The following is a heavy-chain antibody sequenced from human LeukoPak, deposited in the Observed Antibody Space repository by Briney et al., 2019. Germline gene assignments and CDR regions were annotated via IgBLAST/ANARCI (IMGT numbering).Heavy chain of an antibody. V-gene: IGHV3-30-3*01. CDR2: ISYDGSNK. J-gene: IGHJ4*02. Sequence: PGGSLRLSCAASGFTFSSYAMHWVRQAPGKGLEWVAVISYDGSNKYYADSVKGRFTISRDNAKNSLYLQMNSLRAEDTAVYYCVRDANFDYWGQGTLVTVSS. CDR1: GFTFSSYA. CDR3: VRDANFDY.